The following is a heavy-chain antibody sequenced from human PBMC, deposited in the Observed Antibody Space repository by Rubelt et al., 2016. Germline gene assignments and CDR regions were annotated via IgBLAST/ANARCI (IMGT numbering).Heavy chain of an antibody. V-gene: IGHV3-23*04. CDR1: GFTFSSYA. Sequence: EVQLVESGGDLVQPGGSLRLSCAASGFTFSSYAMGWVRQAPGKGLEWVSRINSDGSSITYAESVKGRFTISGDNSKKTLDLQMNNLGAEDTAVYYCSRRQYYGSGSQDYWGQGTLVTVSS. CDR3: SRRQYYGSGSQDY. D-gene: IGHD3-10*01. CDR2: INSDGSSI. J-gene: IGHJ4*02.